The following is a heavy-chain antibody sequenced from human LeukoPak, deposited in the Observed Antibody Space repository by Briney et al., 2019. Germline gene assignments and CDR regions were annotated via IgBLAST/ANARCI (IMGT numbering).Heavy chain of an antibody. CDR1: GGSISTSNYY. D-gene: IGHD6-6*01. V-gene: IGHV4-39*07. Sequence: PSETLSLTCTVSGGSISTSNYYWGWIRQPPGKGLEWIGNIFYSGSTYYSPSLKSRVTISLDTSRNQFSLNLSSVTAADTAAYYCAGRRKAARDAFDIWGQGTMVTVSS. CDR2: IFYSGST. J-gene: IGHJ3*02. CDR3: AGRRKAARDAFDI.